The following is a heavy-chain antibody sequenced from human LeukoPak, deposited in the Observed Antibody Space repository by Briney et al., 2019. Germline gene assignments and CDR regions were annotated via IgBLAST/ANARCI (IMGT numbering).Heavy chain of an antibody. V-gene: IGHV4-34*01. J-gene: IGHJ4*02. CDR2: INHSGST. Sequence: SETLSLTCAVYGGSFSGYYWGWIRQPPGKGLEWIGEINHSGSTNYNPSLKSRVTISVDTSKNQFSLKLSSVTAADTAVYYCARGDSSGYYVDYWGQGTLVTVSS. CDR3: ARGDSSGYYVDY. CDR1: GGSFSGYY. D-gene: IGHD3-22*01.